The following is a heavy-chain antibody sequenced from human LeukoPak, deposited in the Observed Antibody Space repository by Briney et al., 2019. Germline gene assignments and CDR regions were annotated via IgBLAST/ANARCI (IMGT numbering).Heavy chain of an antibody. D-gene: IGHD2-15*01. Sequence: SVKVSCKASGGTFSGYAISWVRQAPGQGLEWMGGIIPIFGTANYAQKFQGRVTITADESTSTAYMELSSLRSEDTAVYYCASPGDPYCSGGSCLANYWGQGTLVTVSS. CDR2: IIPIFGTA. CDR3: ASPGDPYCSGGSCLANY. CDR1: GGTFSGYA. J-gene: IGHJ4*02. V-gene: IGHV1-69*01.